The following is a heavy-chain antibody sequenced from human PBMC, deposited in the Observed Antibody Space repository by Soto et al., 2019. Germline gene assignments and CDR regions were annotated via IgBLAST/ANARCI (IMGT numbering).Heavy chain of an antibody. CDR3: AREGDKYMVIGHAAAAWLDP. CDR2: ITPSGGST. Sequence: ASVKGSCKASGYTFTSYHIHWVRQAPGQGLEWMGVITPSGGSTTNAQKFQDRITMTRDTSTSTVYMELTSLRSEDTAVYYCAREGDKYMVIGHAAAAWLDPWGQGTLVTVSS. J-gene: IGHJ5*02. V-gene: IGHV1-46*01. CDR1: GYTFTSYH. D-gene: IGHD3-22*01.